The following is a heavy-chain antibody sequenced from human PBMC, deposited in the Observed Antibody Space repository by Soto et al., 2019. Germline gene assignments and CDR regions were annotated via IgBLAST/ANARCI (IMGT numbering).Heavy chain of an antibody. CDR2: IWYDGNNK. CDR1: GFTFSNYG. V-gene: IGHV3-33*01. J-gene: IGHJ4*02. D-gene: IGHD2-21*01. Sequence: QVQLVESGGGVVQPGGSLRLSCAASGFTFSNYGIRWVRQAPGKGLEWVAVIWYDGNNKYYADSVKGRFTISRDNSNNTLYVQMTSLRAEDTAVYYCARGLHSLFDYWGQGTLVTVSS. CDR3: ARGLHSLFDY.